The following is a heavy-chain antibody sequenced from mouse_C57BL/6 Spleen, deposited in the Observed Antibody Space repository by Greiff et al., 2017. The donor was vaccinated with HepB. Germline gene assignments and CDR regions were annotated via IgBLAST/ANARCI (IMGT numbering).Heavy chain of an antibody. CDR1: GYTFTSYG. CDR2: IYPRSGNT. Sequence: QVQLQQSGAELARPGASVKLSCKASGYTFTSYGISWVKQRTGQGLEWIGEIYPRSGNTYYNEKFKGKATLTADKSSSTAYTELRSLTSEDSAVYFCARYYYGSSYVWYFDVWGTGTTVTVSS. D-gene: IGHD1-1*01. CDR3: ARYYYGSSYVWYFDV. J-gene: IGHJ1*03. V-gene: IGHV1-81*01.